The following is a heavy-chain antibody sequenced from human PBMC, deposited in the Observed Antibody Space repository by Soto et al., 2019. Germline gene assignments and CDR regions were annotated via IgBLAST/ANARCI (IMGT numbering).Heavy chain of an antibody. V-gene: IGHV3-33*01. CDR2: IWRDGSNK. D-gene: IGHD3-16*01. CDR1: GFTFSNYV. J-gene: IGHJ4*02. CDR3: ASEAGGDMDY. Sequence: QVQVVESGGGVVQPGRSLRLSCAASGFTFSNYVMHWVRQAPDKGLEWVAVIWRDGSNKFYVDSVKGRFTISRDNSKNTLYLQMNNLRDEDTAMYYCASEAGGDMDYWGLGTLVTVSS.